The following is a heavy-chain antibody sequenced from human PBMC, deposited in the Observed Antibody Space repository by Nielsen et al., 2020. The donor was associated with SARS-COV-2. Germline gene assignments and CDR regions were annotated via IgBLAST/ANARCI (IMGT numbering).Heavy chain of an antibody. CDR1: GYTFTSYY. J-gene: IGHJ4*02. D-gene: IGHD4-17*01. V-gene: IGHV1-46*01. CDR3: ARDPKSGGMTTVPLPN. CDR2: INPSGGST. Sequence: ASVKVSCKASGYTFTSYYMHWVRQAPGQGLEWMGIINPSGGSTSYAQKFQGRVTMTRDTSISTAYMELSRLRSDDTAVYYCARDPKSGGMTTVPLPNWGQGTLVTVSS.